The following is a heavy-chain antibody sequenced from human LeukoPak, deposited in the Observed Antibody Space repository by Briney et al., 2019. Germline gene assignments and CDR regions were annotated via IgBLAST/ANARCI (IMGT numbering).Heavy chain of an antibody. CDR2: VYPADSDT. D-gene: IGHD3-22*01. J-gene: IGHJ4*02. CDR3: ARRGSSGYYWIFDY. CDR1: EYTFSNFW. Sequence: GESLKISCKASEYTFSNFWIGWVRQMPGQGLEWMGIVYPADSDTRYSPSFQGQVTISADKSISTAYLQWRSLKASDTAMYYCARRGSSGYYWIFDYWGQGTLVTVSS. V-gene: IGHV5-51*01.